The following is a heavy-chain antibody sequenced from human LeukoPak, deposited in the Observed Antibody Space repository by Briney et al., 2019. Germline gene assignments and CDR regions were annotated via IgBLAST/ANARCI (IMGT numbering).Heavy chain of an antibody. V-gene: IGHV4-30-2*01. Sequence: SETLSLTCAVSGGSIISGDYSWSWIRQPPGRGLEWIGYIYHSGSTLYNPSLRSRVTISIDRSKNQFSLKLSSVTAADTAVYYCAGDYGSGSYRFDYWGQGTLVTVSS. J-gene: IGHJ4*02. D-gene: IGHD3-10*01. CDR1: GGSIISGDYS. CDR2: IYHSGST. CDR3: AGDYGSGSYRFDY.